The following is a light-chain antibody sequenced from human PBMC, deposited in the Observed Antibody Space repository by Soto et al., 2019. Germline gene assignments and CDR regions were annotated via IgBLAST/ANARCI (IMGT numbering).Light chain of an antibody. J-gene: IGLJ3*02. CDR2: DVS. Sequence: QSVLTQPRSVSGSPGQSVTISCTGTSSDVGGYNYVSWYQQHPGKAPKLMIYDVSKRPSGVPDRFSGSKSGNTASLTISGLQAEEETYYYGCSYAGSYTLVFGGGTKLTVL. CDR3: CSYAGSYTLV. CDR1: SSDVGGYNY. V-gene: IGLV2-11*01.